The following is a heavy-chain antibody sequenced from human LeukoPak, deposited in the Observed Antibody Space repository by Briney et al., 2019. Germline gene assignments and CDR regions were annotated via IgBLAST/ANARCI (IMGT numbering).Heavy chain of an antibody. CDR1: GGSFSGYY. J-gene: IGHJ6*03. CDR3: ARHGVAVATQHYYYYYYMDV. V-gene: IGHV4-34*01. CDR2: INHSGST. Sequence: PSETLSLTSAVYGGSFSGYYWSWIRQPPGKGLEWIGEINHSGSTNYNPSLKSRVTISVDTSKNQFSLKLSSVTAADTAVYYCARHGVAVATQHYYYYYYMDVWGKGTTVTIS. D-gene: IGHD6-19*01.